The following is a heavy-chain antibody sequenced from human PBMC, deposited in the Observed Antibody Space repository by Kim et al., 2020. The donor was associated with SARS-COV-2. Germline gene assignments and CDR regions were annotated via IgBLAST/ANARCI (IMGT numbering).Heavy chain of an antibody. CDR2: MNQDGSEK. Sequence: GSLRLSCTVFGLTFNNYRMTWVRQAPGKGLDWVANMNQDGSEKFYVDSVKGRFTISRDNARNSLFLQMDSLRPEDTAVYYCVAGGTYLGVWGQGTLVTVS. D-gene: IGHD3-16*01. J-gene: IGHJ4*02. CDR1: GLTFNNYR. CDR3: VAGGTYLGV. V-gene: IGHV3-7*01.